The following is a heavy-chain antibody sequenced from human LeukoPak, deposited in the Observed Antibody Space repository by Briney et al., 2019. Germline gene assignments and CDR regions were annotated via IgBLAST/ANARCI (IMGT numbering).Heavy chain of an antibody. D-gene: IGHD6-13*01. CDR1: GGSFSGYY. V-gene: IGHV4-34*01. Sequence: SETLSLTCAVYGGSFSGYYWSWIRQPPGKGLEWIGEINHSGSTNYNPSLKSRVTISVDTSKNQFSLKLSSVTAADTAVYYCARVRSSSWYLSRVIWFDPWGQGTLVTVSS. J-gene: IGHJ5*02. CDR3: ARVRSSSWYLSRVIWFDP. CDR2: INHSGST.